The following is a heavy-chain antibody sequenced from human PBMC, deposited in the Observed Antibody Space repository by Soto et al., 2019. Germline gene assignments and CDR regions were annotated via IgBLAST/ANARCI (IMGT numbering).Heavy chain of an antibody. J-gene: IGHJ4*02. D-gene: IGHD2-15*01. CDR3: VRTSLVVAAATREDY. CDR2: INSDGSST. CDR1: GFTFSSYW. Sequence: EAQLVESGGGLVQPGGSLRLSCAASGFTFSSYWMHWVRQAPGKGLVWVSRINSDGSSTSYADSVKGRFTISRDNYKNTLYRQMNSLRAEDTAVYYCVRTSLVVAAATREDYWGQGTLVTVSS. V-gene: IGHV3-74*01.